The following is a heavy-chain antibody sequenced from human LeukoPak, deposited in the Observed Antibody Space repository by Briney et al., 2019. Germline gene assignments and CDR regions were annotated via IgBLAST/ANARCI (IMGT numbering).Heavy chain of an antibody. Sequence: VKVSCKASGGTFSSYAISWVRQAPGQGLEWMGGIIPIFGTANYAQKFQGRVTITADESTSTAYMELSSLRSEDTAVYYCARGNVGYSGYSQGSLPSLYYYYGMDVWGKGTTVTVSS. V-gene: IGHV1-69*01. CDR1: GGTFSSYA. D-gene: IGHD5-12*01. J-gene: IGHJ6*04. CDR3: ARGNVGYSGYSQGSLPSLYYYYGMDV. CDR2: IIPIFGTA.